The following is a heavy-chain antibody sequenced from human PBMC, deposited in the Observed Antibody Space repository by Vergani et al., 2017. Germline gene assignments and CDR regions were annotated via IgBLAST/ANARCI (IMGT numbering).Heavy chain of an antibody. CDR3: AKIPGITGTTWGYYFDY. CDR2: ISGSGGST. CDR1: GFTFSSYA. V-gene: IGHV3-23*01. D-gene: IGHD1-7*01. J-gene: IGHJ4*02. Sequence: EVQLLESGGGLVQPGGSLRLSCAASGFTFSSYAMSWVRQAPGKGLEWVSAISGSGGSTYYADSVKGRFTISRDNSKNTLYLQMHSLRAEDTAVYYCAKIPGITGTTWGYYFDYWGQGTLVTVSS.